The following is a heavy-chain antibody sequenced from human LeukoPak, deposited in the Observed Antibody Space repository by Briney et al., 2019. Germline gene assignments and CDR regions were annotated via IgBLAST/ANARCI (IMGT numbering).Heavy chain of an antibody. Sequence: GASVKVSCKASGYTFTSYGVSWVRQAPGQGLEWMGRIIPILGIANYAQKFQGRVTITADKSTSTAYMELSSLRSEDTAVYYCARGPYGSGSLYWGQGTLVTVSS. V-gene: IGHV1-69*04. CDR1: GYTFTSYG. D-gene: IGHD3-10*01. CDR3: ARGPYGSGSLY. J-gene: IGHJ4*02. CDR2: IIPILGIA.